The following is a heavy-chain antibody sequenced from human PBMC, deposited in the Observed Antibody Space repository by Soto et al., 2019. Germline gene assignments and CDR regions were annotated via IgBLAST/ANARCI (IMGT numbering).Heavy chain of an antibody. Sequence: QVQLQESGPGLVKPSATLSLTCTVSGGSIGTYYWSWIRLPAGKGLEWIGRIYRSGGTNYNPSVKSRVTMTVDTSKNKFSLKLSSMTAADTAVYYCARGAAAGVDYGMAVWGQGTTVTVSS. CDR1: GGSIGTYY. J-gene: IGHJ6*02. V-gene: IGHV4-4*07. CDR2: IYRSGGT. CDR3: ARGAAAGVDYGMAV. D-gene: IGHD6-13*01.